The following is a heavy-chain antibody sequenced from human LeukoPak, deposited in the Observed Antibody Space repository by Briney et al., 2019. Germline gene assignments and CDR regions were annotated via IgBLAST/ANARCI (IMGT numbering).Heavy chain of an antibody. J-gene: IGHJ4*02. CDR3: ARLHLNYYDSSAGY. CDR1: GGSISSSSYY. CDR2: IYYSGST. D-gene: IGHD3-22*01. Sequence: SETLSPTCTVSGGSISSSSYYWGWIRQPPGKGLEWIGSIYYSGSTYYNPSLKSRVTISVDTSKNQFSLKLSSVTAADTAVYYCARLHLNYYDSSAGYWGQGTLVTVSS. V-gene: IGHV4-39*07.